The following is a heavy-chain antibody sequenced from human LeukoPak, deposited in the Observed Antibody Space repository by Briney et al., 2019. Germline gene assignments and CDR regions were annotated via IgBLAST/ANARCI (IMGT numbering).Heavy chain of an antibody. CDR1: GGSFRGYD. J-gene: IGHJ6*02. CDR2: INHSGIT. Sequence: SETLCLTCAVSGGSFRGYDWSWIRQPPGKGVEWRGEINHSGITNYTPSLQSRVTISLYTSKNQFSLTLSSLTPAPPPLYSCTRGRGYSVVAGPEETNRYYYGMVVWAKGRRSLS. D-gene: IGHD5/OR15-5a*01. V-gene: IGHV4-34*01. CDR3: TRGRGYSVVAGPEETNRYYYGMVV.